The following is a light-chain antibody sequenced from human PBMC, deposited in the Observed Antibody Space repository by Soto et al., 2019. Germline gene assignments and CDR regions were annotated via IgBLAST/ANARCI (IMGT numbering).Light chain of an antibody. J-gene: IGKJ1*01. CDR1: QSISTW. CDR3: QQYNSYSPT. CDR2: KAS. V-gene: IGKV1-5*03. Sequence: IQMTQSPAALSASVEDRVTITCRASQSISTWLAWYQQEPGKAPKLLIHKASSLQSGVPSRFSGSGSGTDLTITISSLHPDDCETYDCQQYNSYSPTFGQGTKVDI.